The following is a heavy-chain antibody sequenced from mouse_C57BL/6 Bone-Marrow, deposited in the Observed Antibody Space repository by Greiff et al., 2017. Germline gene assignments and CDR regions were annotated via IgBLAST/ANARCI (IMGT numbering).Heavy chain of an antibody. CDR2: IDPANGNT. J-gene: IGHJ2*01. CDR1: GFNIKHTY. CDR3: TRRVYFDY. V-gene: IGHV14-3*01. Sequence: VQLQQSVAELVRPGASVKLSCTASGFNIKHTYMHWVKQRPEQGLEWIGRIDPANGNTKYAPKFQGKATITADTSSNTASLQLSSLTSEDTAIYYCTRRVYFDYWGQGTTLTVSS.